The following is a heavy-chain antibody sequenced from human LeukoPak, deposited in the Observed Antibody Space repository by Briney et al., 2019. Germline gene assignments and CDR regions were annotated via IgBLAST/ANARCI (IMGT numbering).Heavy chain of an antibody. V-gene: IGHV3-23*01. J-gene: IGHJ4*02. CDR2: ISGSGGST. Sequence: GGSLRLSCAASGFTFSSYAMSWVRQAPGKGLEWVSAISGSGGSTYYADSVKGRFTISRDNSKNTLYLQMNSLRAEDTAVYYCAKVRYSSSYKLGDYFDYWGQGTLVTVSS. CDR1: GFTFSSYA. CDR3: AKVRYSSSYKLGDYFDY. D-gene: IGHD6-13*01.